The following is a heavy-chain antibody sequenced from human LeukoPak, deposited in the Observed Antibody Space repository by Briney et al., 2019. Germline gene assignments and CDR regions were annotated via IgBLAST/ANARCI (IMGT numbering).Heavy chain of an antibody. D-gene: IGHD3-3*01. CDR1: GFTFSSYA. J-gene: IGHJ4*02. V-gene: IGHV3-23*01. Sequence: GGSLSLSCAASGFTFSSYAMSWVRQAPGKGLEWVSGISASGGSTYYAGSVKGRFTISRDNSKNTLYLQMNSLRAEDTAVYYCAKTIRRYYDFWSGSDCWGQRTLVTVSS. CDR3: AKTIRRYYDFWSGSDC. CDR2: ISASGGST.